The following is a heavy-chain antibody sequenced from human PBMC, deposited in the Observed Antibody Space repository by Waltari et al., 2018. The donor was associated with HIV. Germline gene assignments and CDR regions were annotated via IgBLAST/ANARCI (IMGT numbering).Heavy chain of an antibody. V-gene: IGHV3-30*04. CDR1: GFTFSSEA. CDR2: ISYDGRNK. Sequence: QVQLVESGGGVVQPGRSLRLSCAASGFTFSSEAMHWVRQAPGKGLGWVAAISYDGRNKYYADSVKGRFTVSRDNSKNTLYVEMSSLSPEDTAVYFCARDGAPPQYWGQGTLVTVSS. CDR3: ARDGAPPQY. J-gene: IGHJ4*02.